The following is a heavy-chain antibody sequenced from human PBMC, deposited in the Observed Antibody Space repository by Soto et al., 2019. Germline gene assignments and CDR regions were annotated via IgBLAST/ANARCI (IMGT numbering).Heavy chain of an antibody. V-gene: IGHV3-23*01. CDR2: ISGNGGTT. D-gene: IGHD2-2*01. CDR3: ATVYCATTSCYAPFDY. CDR1: GFTFSTYA. J-gene: IGHJ4*02. Sequence: GGSLRLSCAASGFTFSTYAMSWVRQAPGKGLVWVSTISGNGGTTYYADSVRGRFTISRDDSKSMLYLDLNSLKTEDTGVYFCATVYCATTSCYAPFDYWGKGTLVTVSS.